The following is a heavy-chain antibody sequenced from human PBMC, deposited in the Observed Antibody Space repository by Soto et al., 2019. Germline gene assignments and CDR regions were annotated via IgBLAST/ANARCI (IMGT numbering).Heavy chain of an antibody. CDR3: ARDWYDFWSGPSGETYYGMDV. D-gene: IGHD3-3*01. V-gene: IGHV3-7*03. J-gene: IGHJ6*01. Sequence: EVQLVESGGGLVQPGGSLRLSCAASGFTFSSYWMSWVRQAPGKGLEWVANIKQDGSEKYYVDSVKGRFTISRDNAKNSLYLQMNSLRDEDTAVYYCARDWYDFWSGPSGETYYGMDVWGQGTTVTVSS. CDR2: IKQDGSEK. CDR1: GFTFSSYW.